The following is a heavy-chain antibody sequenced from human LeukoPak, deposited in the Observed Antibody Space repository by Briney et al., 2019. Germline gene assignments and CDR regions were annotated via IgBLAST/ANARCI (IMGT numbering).Heavy chain of an antibody. CDR3: ARELSPVVRYYFEY. V-gene: IGHV3-33*01. J-gene: IGHJ4*02. CDR2: IWYDGSNK. Sequence: PPGGSLRLSCAASGFTFSSYGIHRVRQAPGKGLEWVAVIWYDGSNKYYADSVKGRFTISRDNSKNTLYLQMNSLRAEDTALYYCARELSPVVRYYFEYWGQGTLVTVSP. CDR1: GFTFSSYG. D-gene: IGHD3-22*01.